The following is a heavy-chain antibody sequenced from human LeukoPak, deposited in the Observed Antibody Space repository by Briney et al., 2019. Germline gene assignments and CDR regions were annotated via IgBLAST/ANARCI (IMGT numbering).Heavy chain of an antibody. CDR1: GFTFDDYG. CDR2: INSDGSST. D-gene: IGHD3-22*01. CDR3: ARQGSSHYYDSSGYPDY. J-gene: IGHJ4*02. Sequence: GGSLRLSCAASGFTFDDYGMSWVRQAPGQGLVWVSRINSDGSSTSYADSVKGRFTISRDNAKNTLYLQMNSLRAEDTAVYYCARQGSSHYYDSSGYPDYWGQGTQVTVSS. V-gene: IGHV3-74*01.